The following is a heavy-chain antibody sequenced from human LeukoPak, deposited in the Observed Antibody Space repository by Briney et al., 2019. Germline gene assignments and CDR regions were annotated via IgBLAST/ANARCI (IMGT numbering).Heavy chain of an antibody. CDR1: GXTFSSYT. CDR3: ARDVQIDC. V-gene: IGHV3-21*01. Sequence: GGSLRLSWAASGXTFSSYTMNWVRQAPGKGLEWVSSIRSSGSYIFYADSVKGPFTISRDNAENSLYLQMNSLRAEDTAVYYCARDVQIDCWGQGTLVTVSS. J-gene: IGHJ4*02. CDR2: IRSSGSYI.